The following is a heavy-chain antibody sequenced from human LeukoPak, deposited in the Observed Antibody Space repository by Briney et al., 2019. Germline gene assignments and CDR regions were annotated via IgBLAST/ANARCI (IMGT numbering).Heavy chain of an antibody. V-gene: IGHV3-23*01. D-gene: IGHD2-2*01. Sequence: GGSLRLSCAASGYTFNSCAMNWVRQAPGKGLEWVSGISGSGGSTDYADSVKGRFTISRDNSKNTLYMQMNSLRAEDTAVYYCAKEQGFIVVVPAAMDYWGQGTLVTVSS. CDR2: ISGSGGST. CDR1: GYTFNSCA. CDR3: AKEQGFIVVVPAAMDY. J-gene: IGHJ4*02.